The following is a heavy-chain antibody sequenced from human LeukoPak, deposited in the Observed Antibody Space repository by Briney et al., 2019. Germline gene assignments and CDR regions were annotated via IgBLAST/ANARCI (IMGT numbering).Heavy chain of an antibody. J-gene: IGHJ4*02. D-gene: IGHD3/OR15-3a*01. CDR2: IKLDGSEK. V-gene: IGHV3-7*03. Sequence: GGSLRLSCVASGFTFGKYWMSWVRQAPGKGLEWVANIKLDGSEKNYVDSVKGRFTISRDNTKNSLYLQMNSLRAVDTAVFYCARDQYDTWSRRGNFDSWGQGTLVIVSS. CDR1: GFTFGKYW. CDR3: ARDQYDTWSRRGNFDS.